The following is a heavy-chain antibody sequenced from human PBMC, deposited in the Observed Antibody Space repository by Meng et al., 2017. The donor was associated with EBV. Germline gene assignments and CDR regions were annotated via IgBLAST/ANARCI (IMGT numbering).Heavy chain of an antibody. V-gene: IGHV1-69*12. CDR3: ASAEHYGDYVFEY. D-gene: IGHD4-17*01. J-gene: IGHJ4*02. Sequence: QVQLVQSGPEVKQPGSSGKVSCKTSGGILRSFAISWVRQAPGQWLEWMGGIIPLFHTTNYAQQFQGRLHIIADESSATTYMELSSLRSEDTAIYYCASAEHYGDYVFEYWGQGTLVTVFS. CDR1: GGILRSFA. CDR2: IIPLFHTT.